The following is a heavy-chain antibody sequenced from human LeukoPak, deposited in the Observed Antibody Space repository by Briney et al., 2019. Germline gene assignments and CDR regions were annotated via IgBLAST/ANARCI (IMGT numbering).Heavy chain of an antibody. CDR3: ARTPPGGDVDH. CDR2: ISPNSGYT. D-gene: IGHD3-16*01. V-gene: IGHV1-8*01. J-gene: IGHJ4*02. Sequence: ASVKVSCKGSGYTFTSYDINWVRQATGQGLEWMGWISPNSGYTGYAQKFQGRITITRNTPLSTVYMELNSLRSEDTAVYYCARTPPGGDVDHWGEGTLVTVSS. CDR1: GYTFTSYD.